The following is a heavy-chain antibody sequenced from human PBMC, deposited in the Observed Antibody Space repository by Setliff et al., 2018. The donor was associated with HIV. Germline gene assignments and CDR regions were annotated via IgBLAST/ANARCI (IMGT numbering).Heavy chain of an antibody. J-gene: IGHJ4*02. V-gene: IGHV4-59*11. D-gene: IGHD4-17*01. CDR3: AKGAGFYGDYTFDY. Sequence: SETLSLTCTVSGASITSHYWSWIRQSPGRELEWIGYIYSTGSTNYNPSLQSRVSISMDASKNKFSLKVTSVTSADTTVYYCAKGAGFYGDYTFDYWGQGNLVTSPQ. CDR2: IYSTGST. CDR1: GASITSHY.